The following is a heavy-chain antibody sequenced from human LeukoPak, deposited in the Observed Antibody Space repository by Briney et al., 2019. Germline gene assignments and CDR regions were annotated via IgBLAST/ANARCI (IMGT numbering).Heavy chain of an antibody. CDR2: IKQDGSEK. Sequence: GGSLRLSCTTSGFTFGDYAMSWFRQAPGKGLEWVANIKQDGSEKYYVDSVKGRFTISRDNAKNSLYLQMNSLRAEDTAVYYCARVRPTVTTYYFDYWGQGTLVTVSS. CDR3: ARVRPTVTTYYFDY. D-gene: IGHD4-17*01. J-gene: IGHJ4*02. CDR1: GFTFGDYA. V-gene: IGHV3-7*01.